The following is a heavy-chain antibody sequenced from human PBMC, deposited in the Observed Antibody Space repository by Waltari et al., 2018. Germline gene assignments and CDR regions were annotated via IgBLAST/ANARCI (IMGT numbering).Heavy chain of an antibody. CDR2: SYHSGST. CDR1: GYSISSGYY. D-gene: IGHD2-15*01. Sequence: QVQLQESGPVLVKPSETLSLTGAVSGYSISSGYYWSWNRKPPGKGLEWIGSSYHSGSTSYNPSLKSRVTISVDTSKNQFSLKLSSVTAADTAVYYCARLRDCSGGSCPDYWGQGTLVTVSS. J-gene: IGHJ4*02. V-gene: IGHV4-38-2*01. CDR3: ARLRDCSGGSCPDY.